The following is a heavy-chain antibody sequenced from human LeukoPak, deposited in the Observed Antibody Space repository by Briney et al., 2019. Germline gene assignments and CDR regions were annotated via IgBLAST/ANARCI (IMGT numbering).Heavy chain of an antibody. Sequence: GASVKVSCKASGYTFTNYYMHWVRQAPGQGLEWMGIINPSGGRTSYAQNFQGRVTMTRDTSTSTVYMEVSSLRSEDTAVYYCARGPYSSNWDEDYWGQGTLVTVSS. J-gene: IGHJ4*02. D-gene: IGHD6-13*01. CDR1: GYTFTNYY. V-gene: IGHV1-46*01. CDR3: ARGPYSSNWDEDY. CDR2: INPSGGRT.